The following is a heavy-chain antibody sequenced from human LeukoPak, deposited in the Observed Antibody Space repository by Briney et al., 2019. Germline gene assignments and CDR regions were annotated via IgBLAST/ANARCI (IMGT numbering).Heavy chain of an antibody. Sequence: SVKVSCKASGGTFSSYAISWVRQAPGQGLEWMGGIIPIFGTANYAQKFQGRVTITTDESTSTAYLELSSLRSEDTAVYYCARASTYFYDSSGYRIDYWGQGTLVTVSS. D-gene: IGHD3-22*01. V-gene: IGHV1-69*05. CDR1: GGTFSSYA. CDR2: IIPIFGTA. CDR3: ARASTYFYDSSGYRIDY. J-gene: IGHJ4*02.